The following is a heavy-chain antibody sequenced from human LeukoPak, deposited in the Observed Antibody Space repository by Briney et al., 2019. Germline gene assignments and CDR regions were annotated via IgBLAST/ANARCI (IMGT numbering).Heavy chain of an antibody. D-gene: IGHD6-13*01. Sequence: SQTLSLTCAISGDSLSSNSAAWDWSMQSRSRGLEWLGRTYYRSKWYNDYAVSVKSRITINPDTSRNQFSLQLNSVTPEDTAVYYCARAPIQGSSCGMDVWGQGTTVTVSS. CDR3: ARAPIQGSSCGMDV. J-gene: IGHJ6*02. CDR2: TYYRSKWYN. CDR1: GDSLSSNSAA. V-gene: IGHV6-1*01.